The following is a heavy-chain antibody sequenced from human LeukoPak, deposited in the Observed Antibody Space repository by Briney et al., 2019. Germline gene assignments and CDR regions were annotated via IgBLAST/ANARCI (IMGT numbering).Heavy chain of an antibody. V-gene: IGHV4-39*01. J-gene: IGHJ4*02. CDR3: AGRATRIDY. Sequence: PSETLSLTCTVSGGSISSSSYYWGWIRQPPGKGLEWIGSIYYSGSTYYNPSLKSRVTISVDTSKNQFSLKLSSVTAADTAVYYCAGRATRIDYWGQGTLVTVSS. CDR1: GGSISSSSYY. CDR2: IYYSGST. D-gene: IGHD1-26*01.